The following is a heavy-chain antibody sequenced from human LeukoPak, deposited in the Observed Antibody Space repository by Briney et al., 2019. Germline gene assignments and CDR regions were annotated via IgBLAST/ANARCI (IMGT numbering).Heavy chain of an antibody. CDR1: GFTFSTYW. D-gene: IGHD3-10*01. V-gene: IGHV3-7*04. J-gene: IGHJ4*02. Sequence: PGGSLRLSCAASGFTFSTYWMSWVRQAPGKGLEWVANINQDGSEKYYVDSVKGRFTISRDNAKKSLYLQVNSLRGEGTAVYYCARDGYGSGSHDYWGQGTLVTVSS. CDR3: ARDGYGSGSHDY. CDR2: INQDGSEK.